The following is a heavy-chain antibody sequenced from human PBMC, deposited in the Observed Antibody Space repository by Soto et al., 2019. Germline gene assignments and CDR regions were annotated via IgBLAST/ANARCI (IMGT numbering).Heavy chain of an antibody. V-gene: IGHV3-30*18. D-gene: IGHD6-6*01. CDR2: ISYDGSNK. Sequence: QVQLVESGGGVVQPGRSLRLSCAASGFTFSSYGMHWVRQAPGKGLEWVAVISYDGSNKEYADSVKGRFTISRDNSKNTLYLQMNSLSAEDTAVYYCAKDWGSIAASRFDPWGQGTLVTVSS. CDR1: GFTFSSYG. CDR3: AKDWGSIAASRFDP. J-gene: IGHJ5*02.